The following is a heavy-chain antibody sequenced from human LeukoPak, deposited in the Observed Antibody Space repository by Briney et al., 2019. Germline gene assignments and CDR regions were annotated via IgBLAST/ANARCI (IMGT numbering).Heavy chain of an antibody. CDR2: IWYDGSNK. CDR3: ARDRYSYGANWYFDL. D-gene: IGHD5-18*01. J-gene: IGHJ2*01. V-gene: IGHV3-33*01. Sequence: GGSLRLSCAASGFTFSSYGMRWVRQAPGKGLEWVAVIWYDGSNKYYADSVKGRFTISRDDSKNTLYLQMNSLRAEDMAVYYCARDRYSYGANWYFDLWGRGTLVTVSS. CDR1: GFTFSSYG.